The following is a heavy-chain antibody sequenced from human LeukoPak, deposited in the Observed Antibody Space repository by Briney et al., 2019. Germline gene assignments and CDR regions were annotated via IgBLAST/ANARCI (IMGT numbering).Heavy chain of an antibody. CDR3: AKDSGSYLVRSYFDY. CDR2: ISGSGGST. D-gene: IGHD1-26*01. Sequence: PGGSLRLSCAASGFNFDDYVMSWVRQAPGKGLEWVSAISGSGGSTYYADSVKGRFTISRDNSKNTLYLQMNSLRAEDTAVYYCAKDSGSYLVRSYFDYWGQGTLVTVSS. CDR1: GFNFDDYV. J-gene: IGHJ4*02. V-gene: IGHV3-23*01.